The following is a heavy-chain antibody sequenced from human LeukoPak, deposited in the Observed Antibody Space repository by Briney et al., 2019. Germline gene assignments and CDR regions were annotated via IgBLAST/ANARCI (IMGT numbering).Heavy chain of an antibody. J-gene: IGHJ4*02. Sequence: GGSLRLSCAASGFTFSSYAMSWVRQAPGKGLEWVSAISGRGGSTYYADSVKGRFTISRDNSKNTLYLQMNSLRAEDTAVYYCAKGSPAKTIAKAAVWGYWGQGTLVTASS. CDR1: GFTFSSYA. CDR2: ISGRGGST. V-gene: IGHV3-23*01. D-gene: IGHD6-13*01. CDR3: AKGSPAKTIAKAAVWGY.